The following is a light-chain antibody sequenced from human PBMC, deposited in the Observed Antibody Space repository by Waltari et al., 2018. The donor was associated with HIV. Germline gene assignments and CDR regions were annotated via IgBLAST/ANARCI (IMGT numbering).Light chain of an antibody. CDR1: PSLLHRTGPNY. J-gene: IGKJ4*01. CDR3: MQSLQTRT. CDR2: LGS. Sequence: DIVLTPSPLLLSVTHGEPAAIPCRSSPSLLHRTGPNYLDWYLQEPGQSPQILIYLGSNRASGVPDRFSGSGSGTDFTLNISRVEADDVVLYYCMQSLQTRTFGGGTKVEIK. V-gene: IGKV2-28*01.